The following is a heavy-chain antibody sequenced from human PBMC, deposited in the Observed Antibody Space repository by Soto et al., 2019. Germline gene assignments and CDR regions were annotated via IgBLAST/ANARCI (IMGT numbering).Heavy chain of an antibody. CDR1: GFTFTSSA. CDR3: AAVGYSYGYPNWFDP. J-gene: IGHJ5*02. D-gene: IGHD5-18*01. V-gene: IGHV1-58*01. CDR2: IVVGSGNT. Sequence: GASVKVSCKASGFTFTSSAVQWVRQARGQRLEWIGWIVVGSGNTNYAQKFQERVTITRDMSTSTAYMELSSLRSEDTAVYYCAAVGYSYGYPNWFDPWGQGTLVTVSS.